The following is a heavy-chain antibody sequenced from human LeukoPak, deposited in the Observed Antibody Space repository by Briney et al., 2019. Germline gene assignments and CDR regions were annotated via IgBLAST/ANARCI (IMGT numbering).Heavy chain of an antibody. V-gene: IGHV4-59*01. CDR3: ARGKRGLRD. Sequence: PSETLSLTCTVSGASIRSYYWSWIRQPPGKGLEWIGHIYYSGSTNYNPSLKSRLTISVATSRPQFSLRLTSVTAADTAVYYCARGKRGLRDWGQGTLVTVSS. CDR2: IYYSGST. D-gene: IGHD3/OR15-3a*01. CDR1: GASIRSYY. J-gene: IGHJ4*02.